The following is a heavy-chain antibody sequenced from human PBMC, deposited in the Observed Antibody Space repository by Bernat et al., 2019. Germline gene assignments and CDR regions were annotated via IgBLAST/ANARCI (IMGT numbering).Heavy chain of an antibody. CDR3: ARDRASAAAGTWSGFDY. V-gene: IGHV3-30*01. Sequence: QVQLVESGGGVVQPGRSLRLSCAASGFTFSSYAMHWVRQAPGKGLEWVAVISYDGSNKYYADSVKGRFTISRDNSKNTLYLQMNSLRAEDTAVYYCARDRASAAAGTWSGFDYWGQGTLVTVSS. J-gene: IGHJ4*02. CDR1: GFTFSSYA. CDR2: ISYDGSNK. D-gene: IGHD6-13*01.